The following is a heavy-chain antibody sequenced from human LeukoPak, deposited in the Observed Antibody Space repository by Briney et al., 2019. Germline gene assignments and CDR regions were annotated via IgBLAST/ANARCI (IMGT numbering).Heavy chain of an antibody. J-gene: IGHJ2*01. CDR3: ARWVGATYWYFDL. CDR1: GFTFGTYS. CDR2: IGSSGDHI. D-gene: IGHD1-26*01. V-gene: IGHV3-21*01. Sequence: GGSLRLSCAASGFTFGTYSMNWVRQAPGKRLEWLSSIGSSGDHIYYADSVKGRFTISRDNANNSLYLQMNSLRAEDTAVYYCARWVGATYWYFDLWGRGTLVTVSS.